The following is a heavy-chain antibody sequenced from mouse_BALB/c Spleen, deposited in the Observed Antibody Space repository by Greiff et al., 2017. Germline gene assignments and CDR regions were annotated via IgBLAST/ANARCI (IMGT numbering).Heavy chain of an antibody. CDR1: GFTFSSYA. V-gene: IGHV5-9-3*01. Sequence: EVQLVESGGGLVKPGGSLKLSCAASGFTFSSYAMSWVRQTPEKRLEWVATISSGGSYTYYPDSVKGRFTISRDNAKNTLYLQMSSLRSEDTAMYYCASSVRGYWGQGTTLTVSS. D-gene: IGHD1-1*01. CDR2: ISSGGSYT. CDR3: ASSVRGY. J-gene: IGHJ2*01.